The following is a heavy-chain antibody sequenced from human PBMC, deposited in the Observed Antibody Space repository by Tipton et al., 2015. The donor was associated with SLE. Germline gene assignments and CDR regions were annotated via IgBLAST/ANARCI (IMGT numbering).Heavy chain of an antibody. Sequence: SLRLSCAASGFSLSQYGMHWVRQAPGKGLEWVAFTRYDGRNNKHVDSVKGRFTISRDNSMNTLYLQMNGLRAEDTAVYYCAKGNCSSANCYMAKDEYYFGMDVWGQGTTVTVSS. V-gene: IGHV3-30*02. D-gene: IGHD2-2*02. CDR3: AKGNCSSANCYMAKDEYYFGMDV. J-gene: IGHJ6*02. CDR2: TRYDGRNN. CDR1: GFSLSQYG.